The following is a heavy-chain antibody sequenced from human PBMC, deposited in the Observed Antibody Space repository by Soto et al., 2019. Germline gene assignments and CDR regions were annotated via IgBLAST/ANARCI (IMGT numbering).Heavy chain of an antibody. J-gene: IGHJ4*02. V-gene: IGHV1-69*12. Sequence: QVQLVQSGAEVKKPGSSVKVTCKASGGTFSSNAISWVRQAPGQGLEWMGGIIPIFGTAHYAQKFQGRVTITADESTSTASMEVRSLKSEDTAVYYCATGGRGNSSAPRFYFEFWGQGTLVTVSS. CDR2: IIPIFGTA. CDR1: GGTFSSNA. D-gene: IGHD5-18*01. CDR3: ATGGRGNSSAPRFYFEF.